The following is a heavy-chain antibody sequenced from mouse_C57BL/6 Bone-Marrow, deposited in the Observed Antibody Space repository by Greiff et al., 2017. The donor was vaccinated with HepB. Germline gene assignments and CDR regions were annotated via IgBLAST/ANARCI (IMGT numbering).Heavy chain of an antibody. D-gene: IGHD3-2*02. CDR3: ARQLRLGPWFAY. Sequence: QVQLQQPGAELVKPGASVKMSCKASGYTFTSYWITWVKQRPGQGLEWLGDIYPGSGSTNYNEKFKSKATLTVDTSSSTAYMQLSSLTSEDSAVYYYARQLRLGPWFAYWGQGTLVTVSA. CDR1: GYTFTSYW. J-gene: IGHJ3*01. V-gene: IGHV1-55*01. CDR2: IYPGSGST.